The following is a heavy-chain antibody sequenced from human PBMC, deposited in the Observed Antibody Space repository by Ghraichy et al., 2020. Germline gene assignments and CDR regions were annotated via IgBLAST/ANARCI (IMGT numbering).Heavy chain of an antibody. V-gene: IGHV1-18*04. CDR1: GYTFTSYG. D-gene: IGHD6-19*01. J-gene: IGHJ4*02. Sequence: ASVKVSCKASGYTFTSYGISWVRQAPGQGLEWLGWISGNNGNTHYAQKFQDRVAMTTDTSTSTGYLELRSLRSDDTAVYYCARDIVSGWNLEFDFWGQGTQLTVSS. CDR2: ISGNNGNT. CDR3: ARDIVSGWNLEFDF.